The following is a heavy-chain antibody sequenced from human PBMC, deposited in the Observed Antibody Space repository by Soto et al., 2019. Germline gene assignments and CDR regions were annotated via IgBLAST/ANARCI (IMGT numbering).Heavy chain of an antibody. V-gene: IGHV3-30*18. Sequence: SLRLSCAASGFTFRNYGIHWARQAPGKGLEWVAVISYDGSKTYYADSVRGRFTISRDNSKNTLYLQMDSLRPEDTAVYYCAKSRPIFGVVIDRDFYYGMDVWGQGTTVTVSS. D-gene: IGHD3-3*01. CDR1: GFTFRNYG. CDR2: ISYDGSKT. CDR3: AKSRPIFGVVIDRDFYYGMDV. J-gene: IGHJ6*02.